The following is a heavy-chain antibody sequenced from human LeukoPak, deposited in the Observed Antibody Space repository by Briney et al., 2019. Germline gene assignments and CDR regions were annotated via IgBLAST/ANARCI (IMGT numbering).Heavy chain of an antibody. J-gene: IGHJ2*01. V-gene: IGHV3-13*01. CDR3: ARASTYYYDDWYFDL. Sequence: QAGGSLRLSCAASGFTFSSYDMHWVRQATGKGLEWVSAIGTAGDTYYPGSVKGRFTISRENAKNSLYLQMNSLRAGDTAVYYCARASTYYYDDWYFDLWGRGTLVTVSS. CDR2: IGTAGDT. CDR1: GFTFSSYD. D-gene: IGHD3-22*01.